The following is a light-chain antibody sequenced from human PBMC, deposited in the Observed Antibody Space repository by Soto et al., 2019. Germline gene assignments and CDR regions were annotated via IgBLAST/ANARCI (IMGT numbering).Light chain of an antibody. CDR3: QQYYSTPIT. CDR2: WAS. V-gene: IGKV4-1*01. J-gene: IGKJ5*01. Sequence: DIAMTQSPDSLAVSLGERATINCKSSQSVLYTSNNKNYLAWYQQKPGQPPKLLISWASTRESGVPDRFSGSGSGTDFTLTISSLQAEDVAVYYCQQYYSTPITFGQGTRLEIK. CDR1: QSVLYTSNNKNY.